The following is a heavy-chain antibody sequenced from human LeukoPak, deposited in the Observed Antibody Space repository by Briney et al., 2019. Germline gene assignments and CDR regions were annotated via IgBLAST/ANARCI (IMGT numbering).Heavy chain of an antibody. D-gene: IGHD3-16*01. CDR3: ARHTGSWASYT. CDR1: GGSISGFD. V-gene: IGHV4-59*08. CDR2: IYNSANT. Sequence: SETLSLTCTVSGGSISGFDWSWIRQPPGKGLEWIANIYNSANTRFYPSLKSRVTISVDTSKNQISLKLSSVTAADTALYYCARHTGSWASYTWGQRKMVTVSS. J-gene: IGHJ3*01.